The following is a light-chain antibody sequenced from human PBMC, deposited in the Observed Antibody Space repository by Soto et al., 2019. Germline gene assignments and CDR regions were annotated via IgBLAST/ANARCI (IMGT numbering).Light chain of an antibody. Sequence: EIVLTQSPGTLSLSPGERATLSCRASQSVTSDYLAWYQQKPGQAPRLLIYGASIRATGIPDRFSGSGSGKDCTLSISRLEPEDFALYYCQQYGSSPRVTFGGGTKVEIK. CDR3: QQYGSSPRVT. V-gene: IGKV3-20*01. CDR2: GAS. J-gene: IGKJ4*01. CDR1: QSVTSDY.